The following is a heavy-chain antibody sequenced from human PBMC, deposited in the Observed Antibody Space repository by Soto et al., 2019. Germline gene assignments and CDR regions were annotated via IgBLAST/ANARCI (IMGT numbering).Heavy chain of an antibody. CDR2: IYPGDSET. CDR1: GYNFPNHW. CDR3: ARPAYSYAYLSYTDY. Sequence: PGESLKISCKVSGYNFPNHWIGWVRQMPGKGLEWMAIIYPGDSETRYSPSFQGQVTISVDKSISTACLQWSSLRASDSAMYYCARPAYSYAYLSYTDYWGLGTLVTVSS. V-gene: IGHV5-51*01. D-gene: IGHD3-16*01. J-gene: IGHJ4*02.